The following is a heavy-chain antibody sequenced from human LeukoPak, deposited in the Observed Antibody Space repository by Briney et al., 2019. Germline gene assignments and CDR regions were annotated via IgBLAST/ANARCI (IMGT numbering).Heavy chain of an antibody. CDR2: MNPNSGNT. Sequence: ASVKVSCKASGYTFTSYDINWVRQATGQGLEWMGWMNPNSGNTGYAQKFQGRVTMTRNTSISTAYMELSSLRSEDTAVYYCARGRGLLRSTYYYGSAPQSLLQHWGQGTLVTVSS. J-gene: IGHJ1*01. V-gene: IGHV1-8*01. D-gene: IGHD3-10*01. CDR3: ARGRGLLRSTYYYGSAPQSLLQH. CDR1: GYTFTSYD.